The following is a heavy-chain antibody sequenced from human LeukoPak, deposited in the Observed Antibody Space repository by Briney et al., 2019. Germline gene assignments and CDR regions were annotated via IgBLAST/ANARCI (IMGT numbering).Heavy chain of an antibody. CDR3: ARPGDDSGTYYKALVY. CDR1: GYSFTSYW. Sequence: NHGESLNISCKGSGYSFTSYWIGWVRQMPGKGLEWMGIIYPSDSDIRYSPSFQGQVTISADKSINTAYLQWSSLRASDTAIYYCARPGDDSGTYYKALVYWGQGTLVTVSS. CDR2: IYPSDSDI. V-gene: IGHV5-51*01. J-gene: IGHJ4*02. D-gene: IGHD3-10*01.